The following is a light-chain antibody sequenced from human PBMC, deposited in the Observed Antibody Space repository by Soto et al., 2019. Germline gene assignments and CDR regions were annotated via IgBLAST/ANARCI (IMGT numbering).Light chain of an antibody. V-gene: IGKV3D-15*01. CDR3: QQYYNWPPLYT. CDR1: QSVSIN. Sequence: EIVLTQSPATLSVSPGERATLSCRASQSVSINLAWYQQKPGQAPRFLIYEASTRATGIPARFSGSGSGTEFTLTISSLQSEDSAIYYCQQYYNWPPLYTFGQGTKVDIK. CDR2: EAS. J-gene: IGKJ2*01.